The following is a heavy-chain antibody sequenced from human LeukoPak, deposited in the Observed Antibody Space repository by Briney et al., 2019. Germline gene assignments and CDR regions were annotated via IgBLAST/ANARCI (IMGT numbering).Heavy chain of an antibody. CDR2: IYTSGST. D-gene: IGHD3-10*01. CDR3: ARESHYYGSTGRFDP. J-gene: IGHJ5*02. CDR1: GGSISSGSYY. V-gene: IGHV4-61*02. Sequence: SETLSLTCTVSGGSISSGSYYWSWIRQPAGRGLEWIGRIYTSGSTNYNPSLKSRVTISVDTSKNQFSLKLSSVTAADTAVYYCARESHYYGSTGRFDPWGQGTLVTVSS.